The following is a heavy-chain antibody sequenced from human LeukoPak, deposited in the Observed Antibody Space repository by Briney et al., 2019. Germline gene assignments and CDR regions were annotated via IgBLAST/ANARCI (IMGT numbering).Heavy chain of an antibody. J-gene: IGHJ4*02. CDR3: ATDGTFDY. D-gene: IGHD1-14*01. Sequence: PGGSLRLSCAASGFTVYNNFMQWVRQAPGKGLESVSLIYSTGRTYYRDSVRGRFTNSRDNSKNTLYLQMNNLRVEDTAVYYCATDGTFDYWGQGTLVTVSS. CDR1: GFTVYNNF. V-gene: IGHV3-53*01. CDR2: IYSTGRT.